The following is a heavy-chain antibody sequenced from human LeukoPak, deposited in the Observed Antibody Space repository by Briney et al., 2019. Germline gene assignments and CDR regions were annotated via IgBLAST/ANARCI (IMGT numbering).Heavy chain of an antibody. Sequence: GGSLRLSCVASGFTLSSYMMSWVRQAPGKGLEWVSGISGSAGGTFYSDSVRGRFTISRDSPKNTLHLQMNSLRVEDTAVYYCTKDPLDYWGQGTLVTVSS. V-gene: IGHV3-23*01. CDR1: GFTLSSYM. CDR3: TKDPLDY. J-gene: IGHJ4*02. CDR2: ISGSAGGT.